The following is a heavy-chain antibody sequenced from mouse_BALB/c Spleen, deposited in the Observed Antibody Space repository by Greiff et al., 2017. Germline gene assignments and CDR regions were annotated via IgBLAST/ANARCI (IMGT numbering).Heavy chain of an antibody. J-gene: IGHJ3*01. CDR1: GYTFTSYW. CDR3: ARRGYDYDEAWFAY. CDR2: INPSTGYT. Sequence: VQLQQSGAELAKPGASVKMSCKASGYTFTSYWMHWVKQRPGQGLEWIGYINPSTGYTEYNQKFKDKATLTADKSSSTAYMQLSSLTSEDSAVYYCARRGYDYDEAWFAYWGQGTLVTVSA. V-gene: IGHV1-7*01. D-gene: IGHD2-4*01.